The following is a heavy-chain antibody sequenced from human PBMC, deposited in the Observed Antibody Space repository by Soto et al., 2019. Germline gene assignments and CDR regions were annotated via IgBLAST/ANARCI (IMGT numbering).Heavy chain of an antibody. J-gene: IGHJ5*02. CDR3: AKKCPYATGPYLYDLDR. V-gene: IGHV3-23*01. Sequence: EVQLLESGGDLVQPGGSLRLSCTASGFTFSNYAMSWVRQAPGKGLEWVSTISGSDGSTYYADTVKGRFTISRDNSKNTLFLKMNSLSAEDTDLYFCAKKCPYATGPYLYDLDRWGQGTLVTVSS. CDR2: ISGSDGST. D-gene: IGHD3-10*01. CDR1: GFTFSNYA.